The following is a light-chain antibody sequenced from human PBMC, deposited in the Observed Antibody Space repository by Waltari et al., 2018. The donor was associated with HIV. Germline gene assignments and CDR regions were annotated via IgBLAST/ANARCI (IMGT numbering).Light chain of an antibody. Sequence: SALTQPASVSGSPGQSITISCTGTSSDVGGYNYVSWYQQHPGKAPKGMFYEVTNRPSGVSNRLSGSKSGNPASLAISGLQAEDEADYYCSSYTSSNTVVFGGGTKLTVL. J-gene: IGLJ2*01. CDR3: SSYTSSNTVV. V-gene: IGLV2-14*01. CDR2: EVT. CDR1: SSDVGGYNY.